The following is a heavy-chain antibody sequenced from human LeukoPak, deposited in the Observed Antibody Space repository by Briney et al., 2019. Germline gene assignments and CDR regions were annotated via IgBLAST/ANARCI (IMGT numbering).Heavy chain of an antibody. CDR2: INPNSGGT. CDR1: GYTFTSYA. CDR3: ARDSGPTGNNY. Sequence: ASVKVSCKASGYTFTSYAMSWVRQAPGQGPEWMGRINPNSGGTNYAQKFQGRVTMTRDTSISTAYMELSRLRSDDTAVYYCARDSGPTGNNYWGQGTLVTVSS. D-gene: IGHD1-1*01. J-gene: IGHJ4*02. V-gene: IGHV1-2*06.